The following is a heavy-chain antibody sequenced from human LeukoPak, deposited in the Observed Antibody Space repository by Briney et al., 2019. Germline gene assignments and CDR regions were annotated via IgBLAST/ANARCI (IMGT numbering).Heavy chain of an antibody. D-gene: IGHD3-10*01. CDR2: FDLADGKA. CDR1: GHTLSELS. J-gene: IGHJ6*02. Sequence: GASVKVSCKVSGHTLSELSMHWVRQAPAKGLEWMGGFDLADGKAIYAQKFQGRVTMTEDTSTDTAYMELSSLRSEDTAVYYCTTLGANGSGSYTPYYYGMDVWGQGTTVTVSS. CDR3: TTLGANGSGSYTPYYYGMDV. V-gene: IGHV1-24*01.